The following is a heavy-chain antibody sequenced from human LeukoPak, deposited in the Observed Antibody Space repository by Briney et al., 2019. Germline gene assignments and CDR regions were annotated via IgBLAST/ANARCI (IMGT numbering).Heavy chain of an antibody. Sequence: PSETLSLTCTVFDGSVSAYYWGWVRQPPGKGLGWSGSIYYSGSTDSNPSLKSRVTFSVDTSKNQLSLKLSSVTAADTAMYYCARGQRGLPYWGQGILVTVSS. V-gene: IGHV4-59*02. J-gene: IGHJ4*02. D-gene: IGHD3/OR15-3a*01. CDR1: DGSVSAYY. CDR2: IYYSGST. CDR3: ARGQRGLPY.